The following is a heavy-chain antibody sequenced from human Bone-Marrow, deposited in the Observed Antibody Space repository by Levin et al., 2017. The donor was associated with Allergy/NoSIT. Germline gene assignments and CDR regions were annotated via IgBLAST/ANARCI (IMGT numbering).Heavy chain of an antibody. Sequence: GGSLRLSCAASGFTFSSYSMNWVRQAPGKGLEWVSSISSSSSYIYYADSVKGRFTISRDNAKNSLYLQMNSLRAEDTAVYYCARDRGSGWSLFDYWGQGTLVTVSS. CDR3: ARDRGSGWSLFDY. V-gene: IGHV3-21*01. D-gene: IGHD6-19*01. CDR1: GFTFSSYS. J-gene: IGHJ4*02. CDR2: ISSSSSYI.